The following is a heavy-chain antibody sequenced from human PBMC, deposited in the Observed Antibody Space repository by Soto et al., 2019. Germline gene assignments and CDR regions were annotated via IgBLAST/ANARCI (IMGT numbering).Heavy chain of an antibody. D-gene: IGHD6-13*01. CDR1: GYSFINFD. CDR3: ARMASAGTLNWFDP. CDR2: MNPGSGKT. J-gene: IGHJ5*02. V-gene: IGHV1-8*02. Sequence: ASVKVSCKAPGYSFINFDISWVRQAAGQGPEWLGWMNPGSGKTGYTSKFQGRVAMTRDASTATSHLDLTSLTSDDTAVYYCARMASAGTLNWFDPGGPGTLVTVSS.